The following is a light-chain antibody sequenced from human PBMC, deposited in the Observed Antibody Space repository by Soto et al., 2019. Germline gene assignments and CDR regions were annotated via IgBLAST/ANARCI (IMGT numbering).Light chain of an antibody. V-gene: IGLV7-43*01. CDR2: TTS. J-gene: IGLJ1*01. CDR1: TGAVTGNYY. Sequence: VVTQEPSLTVAPGGTVTLTCASSTGAVTGNYYANWFQQKPGQAPRTLIYTTSDRYSWTPARFSGSLLGGKAALTLSAVQPEDEAEYYCLLYYGGAYFFRPGTKLTVL. CDR3: LLYYGGAYF.